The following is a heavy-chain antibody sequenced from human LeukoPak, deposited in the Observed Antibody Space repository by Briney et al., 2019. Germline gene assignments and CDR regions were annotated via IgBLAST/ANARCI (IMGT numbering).Heavy chain of an antibody. CDR2: ISSSSTTI. V-gene: IGHV3-48*01. CDR3: ARIAVTYTFDY. D-gene: IGHD4-17*01. J-gene: IGHJ4*02. CDR1: GFTFSSNS. Sequence: PGGSLRLSCAASGFTFSSNSMNWVRQAPGKGLEWVSYISSSSTTIYYADSVTGRFTISRDNAKNSLYLQMNSLRAEDTAVYYCARIAVTYTFDYWGQGTLVTVSS.